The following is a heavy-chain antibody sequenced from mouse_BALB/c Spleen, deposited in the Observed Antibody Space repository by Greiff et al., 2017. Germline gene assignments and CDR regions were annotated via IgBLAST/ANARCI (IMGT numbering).Heavy chain of an antibody. CDR3: ARQDGSAWFAY. CDR2: ISSGGSYT. Sequence: DVKLVESGGGLVKPGGSLKLSCAASGFTFSSYAMSWVRQTPEKRLEWVATISSGGSYTYYPDSVKGRFTISRDNAKNTLYLQMSSLRSEDTAMYYCARQDGSAWFAYWGQGTLVTVSA. D-gene: IGHD2-3*01. V-gene: IGHV5-9-3*01. CDR1: GFTFSSYA. J-gene: IGHJ3*01.